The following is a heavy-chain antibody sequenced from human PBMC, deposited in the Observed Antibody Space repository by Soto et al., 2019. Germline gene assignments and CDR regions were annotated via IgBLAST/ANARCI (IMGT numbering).Heavy chain of an antibody. J-gene: IGHJ4*02. CDR2: ISAYNGNT. CDR1: GYTFTSYG. V-gene: IGHV1-18*01. D-gene: IGHD2-2*01. Sequence: QVQLVQSGAEVKKPGASVKVSCKASGYTFTSYGISWVRQAPGQGLEWMGWISAYNGNTNYAQKLQGRVTMTTDTSTSTAYMELRSLKADDTAVYYCARDIVVVPAATPYYFDYWGQGTLVTVSS. CDR3: ARDIVVVPAATPYYFDY.